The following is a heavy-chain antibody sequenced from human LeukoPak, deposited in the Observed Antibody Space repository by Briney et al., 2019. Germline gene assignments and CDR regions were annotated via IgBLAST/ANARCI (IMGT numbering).Heavy chain of an antibody. CDR2: ISSSSSYI. Sequence: GGSLRLSCAASGFTFSTFAMHWVRQAPGKGLEWVSSISSSSSYIYYADSVKGRFTISRDNAKNSPYLQMNSLRAEDTAVYYCARDVMGYGGNSGYYYYYGMDVWGQGTTVTVSS. J-gene: IGHJ6*02. CDR3: ARDVMGYGGNSGYYYYYGMDV. CDR1: GFTFSTFA. D-gene: IGHD4-23*01. V-gene: IGHV3-21*01.